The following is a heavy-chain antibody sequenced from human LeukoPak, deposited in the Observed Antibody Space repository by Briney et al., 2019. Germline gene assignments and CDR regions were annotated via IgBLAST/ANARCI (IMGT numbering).Heavy chain of an antibody. Sequence: SVKVSCKPSGGTFGSYAISWVRQAPGQGLEWVGGIIPLFGAPLYAQKFQGRVTITADERTSTVYMDLSSLRSDDTAVYYCAGDEEKAAGSLWGQGTPVIVSS. CDR2: IIPLFGAP. CDR1: GGTFGSYA. J-gene: IGHJ4*02. V-gene: IGHV1-69*01. D-gene: IGHD6-13*01. CDR3: AGDEEKAAGSL.